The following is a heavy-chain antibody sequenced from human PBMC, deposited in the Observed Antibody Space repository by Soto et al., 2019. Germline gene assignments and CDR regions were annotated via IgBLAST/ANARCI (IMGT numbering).Heavy chain of an antibody. Sequence: SETLSLTCAVYGGSFSGYYWSWIRQPPGKGLEWIGEINHSGSTNYNPSLKSRVTISVDTSKNQFSLKLSSVTAADTAVYYCARGRSTIYYYDSSGYLTYWGQGTLVTVSS. V-gene: IGHV4-34*01. CDR3: ARGRSTIYYYDSSGYLTY. D-gene: IGHD3-22*01. CDR1: GGSFSGYY. CDR2: INHSGST. J-gene: IGHJ4*02.